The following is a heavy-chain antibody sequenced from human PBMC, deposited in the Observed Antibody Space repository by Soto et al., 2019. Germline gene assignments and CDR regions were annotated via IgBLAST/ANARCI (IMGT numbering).Heavy chain of an antibody. CDR1: GYTFTGYY. CDR2: INPNSGGT. Sequence: GASVKVSCKASGYTFTGYYMHGVRQAPGQGLEWMGWINPNSGGTNYAQKFQGWVTMTRDTSISTAYMELSRLRSDDTAVYCCARRDSSGYYFDYWGQGTLVTVSS. V-gene: IGHV1-2*04. CDR3: ARRDSSGYYFDY. D-gene: IGHD3-22*01. J-gene: IGHJ4*02.